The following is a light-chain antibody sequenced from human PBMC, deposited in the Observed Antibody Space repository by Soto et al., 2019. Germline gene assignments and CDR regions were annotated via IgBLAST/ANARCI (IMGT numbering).Light chain of an antibody. CDR2: AND. Sequence: QSVVTQPPSASGTPGQRVTISCSGSTSNIGSKFVYWYQQNPGTAPNLLIYANDQRPSGVPDRFSGSKSGTSASLAISGLRSEDEADYYCVAWDGTLSSWVFGGGTKLTVL. CDR1: TSNIGSKF. CDR3: VAWDGTLSSWV. J-gene: IGLJ3*02. V-gene: IGLV1-47*01.